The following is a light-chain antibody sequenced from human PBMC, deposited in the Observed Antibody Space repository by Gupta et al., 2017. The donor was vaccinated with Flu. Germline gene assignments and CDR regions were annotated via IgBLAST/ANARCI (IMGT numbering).Light chain of an antibody. CDR1: QSLVYKNGITY. CDR3: RRGTHPWT. J-gene: IGKJ2*02. Sequence: DVVMTQSPLSLPVTLGQPASISCRSSQSLVYKNGITYLTWFQQRPGQSPRRLIYEVSNRDSGVPDRFSGSGSGTDFTLKSSRGDPEDVGVYYGRRGTHPWTFGQGTRLEI. V-gene: IGKV2-30*01. CDR2: EVS.